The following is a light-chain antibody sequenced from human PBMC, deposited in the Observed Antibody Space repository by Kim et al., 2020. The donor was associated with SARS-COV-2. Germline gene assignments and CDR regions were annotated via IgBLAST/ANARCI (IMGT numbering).Light chain of an antibody. V-gene: IGLV2-14*01. J-gene: IGLJ2*01. CDR2: DVS. CDR3: SSYTSRVV. Sequence: QSALTQPASVSGSPGQSITISCTGTSSDVGGYNYVSWYQQHPGKAPKLMIYDVSKRPSGVSNRFSGSKSGNTASLTISGLQAEDEADYYCSSYTSRVVFGGGTQLTVL. CDR1: SSDVGGYNY.